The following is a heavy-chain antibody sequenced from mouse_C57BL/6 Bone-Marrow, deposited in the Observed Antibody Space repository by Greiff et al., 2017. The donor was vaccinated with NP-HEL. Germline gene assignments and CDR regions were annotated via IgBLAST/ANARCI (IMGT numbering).Heavy chain of an antibody. CDR2: IDPETGGT. D-gene: IGHD4-1*02. J-gene: IGHJ4*01. Sequence: QVHVKQSGAELVRPGASVTLSCKASGYTFTDYEMHWVKQTPVHGLEWIGAIDPETGGTAYNQKFKGKAILTADKSSSTAYMELRSLTSEDSAVYYCTRRSNWDGRDAMDDWGQGTSVTVSS. CDR3: TRRSNWDGRDAMDD. CDR1: GYTFTDYE. V-gene: IGHV1-15*01.